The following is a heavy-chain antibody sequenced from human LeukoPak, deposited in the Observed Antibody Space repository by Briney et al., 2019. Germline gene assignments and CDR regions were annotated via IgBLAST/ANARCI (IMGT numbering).Heavy chain of an antibody. J-gene: IGHJ6*03. D-gene: IGHD2-2*01. Sequence: GGSLRLSCTASGFTFSTYAMSWVRQAPGKGLEWVSSISDSGISTYYADSVKGRFTISRDNAKNSLYLQMNSLRAEDTAVYYCARCPYYYYMDVWGKGTTVTISS. CDR2: ISDSGIST. CDR1: GFTFSTYA. CDR3: ARCPYYYYMDV. V-gene: IGHV3-23*01.